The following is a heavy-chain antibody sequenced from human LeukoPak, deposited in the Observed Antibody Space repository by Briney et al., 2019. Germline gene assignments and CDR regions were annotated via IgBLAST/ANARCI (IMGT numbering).Heavy chain of an antibody. CDR3: AKDQGIYGNFDY. CDR2: ISGSGGST. D-gene: IGHD3-10*01. CDR1: GFNLDNYH. V-gene: IGHV3-23*01. J-gene: IGHJ4*02. Sequence: GGSLRLSCAASGFNLDNYHMSWVRQAPGKGLEWVSAISGSGGSTYYADSVKGRFTISRDNSKNTLYLQMNSLRAEDTAVYYCAKDQGIYGNFDYWGQGTLVTVSS.